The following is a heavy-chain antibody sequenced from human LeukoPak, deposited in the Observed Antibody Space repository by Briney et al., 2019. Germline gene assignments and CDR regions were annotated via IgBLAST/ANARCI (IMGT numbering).Heavy chain of an antibody. D-gene: IGHD5-18*01. Sequence: PSETLSLTCTVSGGSIRSYYWSWIRPPPGKGLEWIGYIYYSGSTNYNPSLKSRVTLSVDTSKNQFSLKLSSVTAADTAVYYCARARIQLWSAGGYNWFDPWGQGTLVTVSS. CDR1: GGSIRSYY. J-gene: IGHJ5*02. CDR2: IYYSGST. V-gene: IGHV4-59*01. CDR3: ARARIQLWSAGGYNWFDP.